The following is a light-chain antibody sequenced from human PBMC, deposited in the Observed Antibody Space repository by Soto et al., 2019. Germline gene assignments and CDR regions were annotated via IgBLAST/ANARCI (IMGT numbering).Light chain of an antibody. J-gene: IGKJ4*01. CDR1: QSIRSN. Sequence: EVVMTQSPVNLSVSSGERATLSCRASQSIRSNLAWYQQKPCQAPRLLIYDASTRATGIPAKFSGSGSGTEFTLIIGSLQSEDFAVYYCQQYNNWPLTFGGGTKVEIK. CDR2: DAS. CDR3: QQYNNWPLT. V-gene: IGKV3-15*01.